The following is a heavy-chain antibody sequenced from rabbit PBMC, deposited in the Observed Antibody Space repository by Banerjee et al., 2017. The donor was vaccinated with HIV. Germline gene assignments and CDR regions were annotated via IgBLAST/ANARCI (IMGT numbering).Heavy chain of an antibody. V-gene: IGHV1S45*01. D-gene: IGHD6-1*01. J-gene: IGHJ4*01. CDR1: GFSFSGSYW. CDR3: ARNLIGGDAVGDSNL. CDR2: IYTSSDST. Sequence: QEQLEESGGDLVKPEGSLTLTCTASGFSFSGSYWICWVRQAPGKGLEWIACIYTSSDSTWYASWAKGRFTISKTSSTAVTLQMTSLTAADTATYFCARNLIGGDAVGDSNLWGPGTLVTVS.